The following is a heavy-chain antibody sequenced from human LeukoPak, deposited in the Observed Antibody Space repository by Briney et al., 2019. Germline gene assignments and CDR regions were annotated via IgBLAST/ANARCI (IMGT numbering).Heavy chain of an antibody. CDR2: ISGSGGST. CDR3: AKDRDYGSGSYYPS. V-gene: IGHV3-23*01. Sequence: GGSLRLSCAASGFTFSSYAMSWVRQAPGKGLEWVSAISGSGGSTYYADSVKGRFTISRDNSKNTLYLQMNSLRAEDTAVYHCAKDRDYGSGSYYPSWGQGTLVTVS. D-gene: IGHD3-10*01. CDR1: GFTFSSYA. J-gene: IGHJ5*02.